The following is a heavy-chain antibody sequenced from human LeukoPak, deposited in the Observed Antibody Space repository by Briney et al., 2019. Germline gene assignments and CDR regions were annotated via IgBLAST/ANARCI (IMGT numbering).Heavy chain of an antibody. CDR1: GFNFYRYT. V-gene: IGHV3-43*01. J-gene: IGHJ4*02. D-gene: IGHD3-10*02. CDR2: AGWAGGTT. CDR3: AKELDTMFFDY. Sequence: GGSLRLSCATSGFNFYRYTIHWVRQAPGKGLEWVSLAGWAGGTTFYSDSVRGRFTISRDSGRKSVYLQMNSLTTDDTAFYFCAKELDTMFFDYWGQGALVTVSS.